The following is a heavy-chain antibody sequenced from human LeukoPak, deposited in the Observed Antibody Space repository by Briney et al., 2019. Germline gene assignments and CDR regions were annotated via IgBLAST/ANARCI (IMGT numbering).Heavy chain of an antibody. CDR2: INHSGST. D-gene: IGHD6-13*01. CDR3: ASHASIAAAGFDY. CDR1: GGSFSGYY. V-gene: IGHV4-34*01. J-gene: IGHJ4*02. Sequence: PSETLSLTCAVYGGSFSGYYWSWIRQPPGKGLEWIGEINHSGSTNYNPSLKSRVTISVDTSKNQFSLKLSSVTAADTAVYYCASHASIAAAGFDYWGQGTLVTVSS.